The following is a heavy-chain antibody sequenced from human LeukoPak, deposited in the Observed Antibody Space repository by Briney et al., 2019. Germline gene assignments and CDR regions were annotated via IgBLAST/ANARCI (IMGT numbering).Heavy chain of an antibody. J-gene: IGHJ4*02. Sequence: GASVKVSCKASGYTFTSYAMHWVRQAPGQRLEWMGWINAGNGNTKYSQKFQGRVTITRDTSASTAYMELSSLRSEDTAVYYCARASGSYLPFDYWGQGTLVTVSS. D-gene: IGHD1-26*01. CDR1: GYTFTSYA. CDR3: ARASGSYLPFDY. CDR2: INAGNGNT. V-gene: IGHV1-3*01.